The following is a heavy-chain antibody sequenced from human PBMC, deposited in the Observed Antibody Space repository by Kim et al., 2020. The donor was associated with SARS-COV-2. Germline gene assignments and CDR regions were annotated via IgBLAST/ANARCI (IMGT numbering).Heavy chain of an antibody. CDR1: GFTFKNYA. CDR2: ITDSGGFT. Sequence: GGSLRLSCAASGFTFKNYAMSWVRLAPGKGLEWLSTITDSGGFTAYADSVKGQFTVSRDNSKNTLYLQMNSLRAEDTAIYFCAKYISSVSYSFSWGPGPRVTVSS. D-gene: IGHD1-26*01. J-gene: IGHJ5*02. CDR3: AKYISSVSYSFS. V-gene: IGHV3-23*01.